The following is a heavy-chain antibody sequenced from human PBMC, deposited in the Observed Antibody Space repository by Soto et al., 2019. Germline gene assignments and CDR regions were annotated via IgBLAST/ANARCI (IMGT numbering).Heavy chain of an antibody. Sequence: PGGSLRLSCAASGFTFRNYVMHWVRQAPGKGLEWVAVIWNDGSNKYYADSVKGRFTISRDNSRNTLYLQMSSLRAEDTAVYYCARVDHYESSGYYYYYGMDVWGQGTTVTVSS. D-gene: IGHD3-22*01. J-gene: IGHJ6*02. CDR1: GFTFRNYV. CDR3: ARVDHYESSGYYYYYGMDV. CDR2: IWNDGSNK. V-gene: IGHV3-33*01.